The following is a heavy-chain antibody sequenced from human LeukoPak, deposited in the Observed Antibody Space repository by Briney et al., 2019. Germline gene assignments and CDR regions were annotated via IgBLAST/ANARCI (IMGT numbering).Heavy chain of an antibody. V-gene: IGHV4-59*01. CDR1: GGSISSYY. Sequence: SETLSLTCTVSGGSISSYYWSWIRQPPGRGLEWIGYIYYSGSTNYNPSLKSRVTISVDTSKNQFSLKLSSVTAADTAVYYCARARITILGVVIENWFDPWGQGTLVTVSS. J-gene: IGHJ5*02. CDR3: ARARITILGVVIENWFDP. D-gene: IGHD3-3*01. CDR2: IYYSGST.